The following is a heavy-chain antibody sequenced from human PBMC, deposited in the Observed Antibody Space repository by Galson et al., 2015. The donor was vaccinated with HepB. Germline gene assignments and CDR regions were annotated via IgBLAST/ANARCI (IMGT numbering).Heavy chain of an antibody. Sequence: TLSLTCAVSGGSISSGGYSWSWIRQPPGKGLEWIGYIYHSGSTYYNPSLKSRVTISVDRSKNQFSLKLSSVTAADTAVYYCARDGLNDAFDIWGQGTMVTVSS. CDR2: IYHSGST. CDR1: GGSISSGGYS. V-gene: IGHV4-30-2*01. J-gene: IGHJ3*02. CDR3: ARDGLNDAFDI.